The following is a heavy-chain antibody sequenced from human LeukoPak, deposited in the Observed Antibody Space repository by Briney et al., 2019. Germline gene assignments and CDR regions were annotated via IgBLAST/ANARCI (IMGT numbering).Heavy chain of an antibody. D-gene: IGHD6-19*01. J-gene: IGHJ3*02. CDR3: ARSGVQWQWLLTYDAFDI. Sequence: GGSLRLSCAASGFTFSSYWMHWVRQAPGKGLVWVSRINSDGSSTSYADSVKGRFTISRDNSKNTLFVQMNSLRTEDTAVYYCARSGVQWQWLLTYDAFDIWGQGTMVTVSS. CDR2: INSDGSST. CDR1: GFTFSSYW. V-gene: IGHV3-74*01.